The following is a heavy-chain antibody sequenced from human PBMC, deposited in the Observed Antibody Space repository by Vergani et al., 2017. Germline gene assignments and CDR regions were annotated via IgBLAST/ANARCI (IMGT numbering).Heavy chain of an antibody. J-gene: IGHJ4*02. CDR1: GFTFSSYA. CDR2: ISSNGGST. D-gene: IGHD3-22*01. Sequence: EVQLVESGGGLVQPGGSLRLSCSASGFTFSSYAMHWVRQAPGKGLEYVSAISSNGGSTYYADSVKGRFTISRDNSKNTLYLQMNSLRAEDTAVYYCAKDFFYYDSSGVFDYWGQGTLVTVSS. CDR3: AKDFFYYDSSGVFDY. V-gene: IGHV3-64D*06.